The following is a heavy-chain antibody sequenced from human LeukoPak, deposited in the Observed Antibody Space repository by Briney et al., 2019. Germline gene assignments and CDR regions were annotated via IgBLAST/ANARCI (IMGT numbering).Heavy chain of an antibody. CDR1: GFTFSSYA. CDR2: ISGSGGST. Sequence: GGSLRLSCAASGFTFSSYAMSWVRQAPGKGLEWVSAISGSGGSTYYADSVKGRFTISRDNSKNTPYLQMNSLRAEDTAVYYCARTVGYCSGGSCADAFDIWGQGTMVTVSS. CDR3: ARTVGYCSGGSCADAFDI. J-gene: IGHJ3*02. V-gene: IGHV3-23*01. D-gene: IGHD2-15*01.